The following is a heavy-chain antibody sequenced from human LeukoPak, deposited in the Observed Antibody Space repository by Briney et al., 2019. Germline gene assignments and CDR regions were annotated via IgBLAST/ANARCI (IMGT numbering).Heavy chain of an antibody. CDR3: ARLFSRGWEYHFGLDV. V-gene: IGHV4-39*01. D-gene: IGHD6-19*01. CDR1: GGSISTDASY. CDR2: IYYNGST. Sequence: SETLSLTCTVSGGSISTDASYWAWIRQPPGKGLGWIGSIYYNGSTYYSSSLQSRVALSADTSKNQFPLKMSSVTAPDTAVFYCARLFSRGWEYHFGLDVWGQGTTVTVS. J-gene: IGHJ6*02.